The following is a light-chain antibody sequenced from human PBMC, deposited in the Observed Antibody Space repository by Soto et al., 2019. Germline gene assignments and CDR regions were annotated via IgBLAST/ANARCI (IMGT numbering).Light chain of an antibody. Sequence: QSVLTQPPSASGTPGQRVTISCSGSSSSIGSNSVNWYQQLPRTAPKVLIYTNSQRPSGVPDRFSGSKSGTSASLAISGLQPEDEADYYGAAWDGSLNVHVFGTGTKVTVL. CDR3: AAWDGSLNVHV. J-gene: IGLJ1*01. CDR1: SSSIGSNS. CDR2: TNS. V-gene: IGLV1-44*01.